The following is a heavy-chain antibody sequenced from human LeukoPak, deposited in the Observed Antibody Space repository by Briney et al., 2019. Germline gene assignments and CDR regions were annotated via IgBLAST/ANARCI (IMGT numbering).Heavy chain of an antibody. Sequence: ASVTVSCKASGYTFTSYYMHWVRQAPGQGLEWMGIINPSDGSTTYAQRFQGRVALTRDTSTSTVYMELSSLRSEDTAVYYCARHQGAGEYPFDYWGQGTLVTVSS. CDR2: INPSDGST. D-gene: IGHD2/OR15-2a*01. CDR1: GYTFTSYY. CDR3: ARHQGAGEYPFDY. J-gene: IGHJ4*02. V-gene: IGHV1-46*01.